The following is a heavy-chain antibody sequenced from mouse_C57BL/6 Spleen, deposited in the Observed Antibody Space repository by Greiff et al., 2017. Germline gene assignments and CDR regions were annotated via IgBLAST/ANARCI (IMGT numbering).Heavy chain of an antibody. CDR1: GYSITSGYD. Sequence: EVQGVESGPGMVKPSQSLSLTCTVTGYSITSGYDWHWIRHFPGNKLEWMGYISYSGSTNYNPSLKSRISITHDTSKNHFFLKLNSVTTEDTATYYCAKGGYSNYFDYWGQGTTLTVSS. V-gene: IGHV3-1*01. D-gene: IGHD2-5*01. J-gene: IGHJ2*01. CDR2: ISYSGST. CDR3: AKGGYSNYFDY.